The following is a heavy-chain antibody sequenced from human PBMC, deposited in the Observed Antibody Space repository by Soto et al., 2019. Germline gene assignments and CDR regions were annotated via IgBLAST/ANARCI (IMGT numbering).Heavy chain of an antibody. CDR3: ANGIAAAGIGMDY. Sequence: EVQLLESGGGLVQPGGSLRLSCAASGFTFSSYALSWVRLAPGKGLEWVSAMSGSGAGTYYADSVKGRFTISRDNSKNTLYLQMNSLRAEDTAVYYCANGIAAAGIGMDYWGQGTLVTVSS. D-gene: IGHD6-13*01. V-gene: IGHV3-23*01. CDR1: GFTFSSYA. CDR2: MSGSGAGT. J-gene: IGHJ4*02.